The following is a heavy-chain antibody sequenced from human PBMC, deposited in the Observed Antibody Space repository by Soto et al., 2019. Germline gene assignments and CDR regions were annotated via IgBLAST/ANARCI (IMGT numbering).Heavy chain of an antibody. D-gene: IGHD3-3*01. CDR2: IYYSGST. CDR3: ARDRFKDDAFDI. CDR1: GGSISSYY. V-gene: IGHV4-59*01. Sequence: SETLSLTCTVSGGSISSYYWSWIRQPPGKGLEWIGYIYYSGSTNYNPSLKSRVTISVDTSKNQFSLKLSSVTAADTAVYYCARDRFKDDAFDIWGQGTIVTVSS. J-gene: IGHJ3*02.